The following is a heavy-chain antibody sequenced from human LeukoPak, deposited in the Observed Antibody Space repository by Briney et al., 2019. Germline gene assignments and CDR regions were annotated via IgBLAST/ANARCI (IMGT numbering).Heavy chain of an antibody. Sequence: GGSLRLSCAASGFTVSSNYMSWVRQAPGKGLEWVSSISGGSNYIYYADSVKGRFTISRDDAKNSLCLQMNSLRAEDTAVYYCARLVGATDRYFDFWGQGTLVTVSS. CDR1: GFTVSSNY. CDR3: ARLVGATDRYFDF. V-gene: IGHV3-21*01. CDR2: ISGGSNYI. D-gene: IGHD1-26*01. J-gene: IGHJ4*02.